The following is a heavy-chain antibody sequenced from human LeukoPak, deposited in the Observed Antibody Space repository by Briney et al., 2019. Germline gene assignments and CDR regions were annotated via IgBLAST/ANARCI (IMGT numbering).Heavy chain of an antibody. CDR3: ARLDTVVTPADY. V-gene: IGHV3-30-3*01. CDR1: GFTFSSYA. J-gene: IGHJ4*02. CDR2: ISYDGGNK. D-gene: IGHD4-23*01. Sequence: HAGGSLRLSCAASGFTFSSYAMHWVRQAPGKGLEWVAVISYDGGNKYYADSVKGRFTISRDNSKNTLYLQMNSLRAEDTAVYYCARLDTVVTPADYWGQGTLVTVSS.